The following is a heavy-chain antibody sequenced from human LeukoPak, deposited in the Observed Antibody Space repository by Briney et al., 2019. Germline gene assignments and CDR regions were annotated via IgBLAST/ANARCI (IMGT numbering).Heavy chain of an antibody. V-gene: IGHV3-53*01. CDR2: IYNDDST. J-gene: IGHJ6*03. CDR3: VRVIASSPYYYMDV. Sequence: PGGSLRLSCAASGFTVSTNYMSWVRQAPGKGLECVSVIYNDDSTYYADSVKGRFTISRDNSKNTVYVRMNTLRAEDTAVYYCVRVIASSPYYYMDVWGKGTTVTVSS. D-gene: IGHD6-13*01. CDR1: GFTVSTNY.